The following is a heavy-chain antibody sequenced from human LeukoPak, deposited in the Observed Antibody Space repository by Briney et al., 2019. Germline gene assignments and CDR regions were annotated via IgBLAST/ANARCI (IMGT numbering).Heavy chain of an antibody. CDR2: ISYDGTNK. V-gene: IGHV3-30*04. Sequence: GGSLRLSCAASGFTFISYSMHWVRQAPGKGLEWVAVISYDGTNKYYAASVKGRFTISRDNAKNSLFLQMNSLRAEDTAAYYCATSRGYNSGYRALELPPSPIDWGQGTLVTVSS. CDR1: GFTFISYS. J-gene: IGHJ4*02. CDR3: ATSRGYNSGYRALELPPSPID. D-gene: IGHD5-18*01.